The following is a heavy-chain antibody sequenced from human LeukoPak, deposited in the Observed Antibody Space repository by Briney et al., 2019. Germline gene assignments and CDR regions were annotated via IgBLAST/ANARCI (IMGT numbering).Heavy chain of an antibody. D-gene: IGHD3-22*01. CDR2: IKQDGSEK. CDR3: ARDAYYYDSSGYLY. Sequence: GGSLRLSCADSGFTFSNYWMNWVRQAPGKGLEWVANIKQDGSEKYYVDSVKGRFTISRDNAKNSLYLQMNSLRAEDTAVYYCARDAYYYDSSGYLYWGQGPLVTVSS. J-gene: IGHJ4*02. CDR1: GFTFSNYW. V-gene: IGHV3-7*01.